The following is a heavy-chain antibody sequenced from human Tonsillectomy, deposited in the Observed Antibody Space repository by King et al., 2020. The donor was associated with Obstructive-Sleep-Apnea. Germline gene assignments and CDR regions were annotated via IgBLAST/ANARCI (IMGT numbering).Heavy chain of an antibody. CDR3: ARDIGQRGGVIDS. D-gene: IGHD1-1*01. Sequence: VQLVESGGDLVKPGGSLRLSCAASGFTFSDFHMSWIRQAPGKRLEWLSYISSSSSYTNSGDSVKGRFTISRDNAKNSLYLQMNSLRAEDTAVYYCARDIGQRGGVIDSWGQGSLVTVSS. CDR2: ISSSSSYT. CDR1: GFTFSDFH. V-gene: IGHV3-11*06. J-gene: IGHJ4*02.